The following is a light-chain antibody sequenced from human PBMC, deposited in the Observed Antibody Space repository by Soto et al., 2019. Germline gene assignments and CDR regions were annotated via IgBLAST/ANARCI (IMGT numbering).Light chain of an antibody. CDR1: QSVSGN. J-gene: IGKJ4*01. Sequence: EVVMTQSPATLSVYPGERVTLSCTASQSVSGNLAWYQQKPGQAPRLLIHGASTRATDIPARFSGSGSGTEFTLTITSLQSEDFAVYYCQQYHNWPPGLTFGGGTRVEIK. CDR3: QQYHNWPPGLT. V-gene: IGKV3-15*01. CDR2: GAS.